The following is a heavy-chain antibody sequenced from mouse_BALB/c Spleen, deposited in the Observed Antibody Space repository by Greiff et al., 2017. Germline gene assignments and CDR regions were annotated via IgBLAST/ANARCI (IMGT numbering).Heavy chain of an antibody. CDR3: ASWAYYRYDRADY. D-gene: IGHD2-14*01. Sequence: EVQLQQSGAELVKPGASVKLSCTASGFNIKDTYMHWVKQRPEQGLEWIGRIDPANGNTKYDPKFQGKATITADTSSNTAYLQLSSLTSEDTAVYYCASWAYYRYDRADYWGQGTTLTVSS. J-gene: IGHJ2*01. V-gene: IGHV14-3*02. CDR1: GFNIKDTY. CDR2: IDPANGNT.